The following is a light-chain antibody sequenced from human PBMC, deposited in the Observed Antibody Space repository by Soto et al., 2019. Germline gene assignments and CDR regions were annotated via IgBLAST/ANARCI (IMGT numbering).Light chain of an antibody. V-gene: IGKV1-5*01. CDR1: QSIGSW. CDR2: DAS. CDR3: QQYKKYST. Sequence: DIQMTQSPSTLSASLGGRVTITCRASQSIGSWLSWYQQKPGKAPKLLIYDASGLERGVPSRFSGSGSGTECTLTISSLQPDDFATYYCQQYKKYSTFGGGTKVDI. J-gene: IGKJ4*01.